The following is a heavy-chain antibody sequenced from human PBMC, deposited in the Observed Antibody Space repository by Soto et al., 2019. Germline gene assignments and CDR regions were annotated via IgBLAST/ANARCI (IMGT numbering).Heavy chain of an antibody. CDR3: ARRVQYDSSGPFDP. CDR2: ISYDGSNK. Sequence: GGSLRLSCAASGFTFSSYAMHWVRQAPGKGLEWVAVISYDGSNKYYADSVKGRFTISRDNSKNTLYLQMNSLRAEDTAVYYCARRVQYDSSGPFDPWGQGTLVTVSS. V-gene: IGHV3-30-3*01. J-gene: IGHJ5*02. D-gene: IGHD3-22*01. CDR1: GFTFSSYA.